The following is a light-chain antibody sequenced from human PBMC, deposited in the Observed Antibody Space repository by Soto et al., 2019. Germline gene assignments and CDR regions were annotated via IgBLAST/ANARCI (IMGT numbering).Light chain of an antibody. J-gene: IGLJ1*01. CDR2: DVS. CDR3: CSYAGSYV. CDR1: SSDVGGYNY. Sequence: QSVLTQPASVSGSPGQSITISCTGTSSDVGGYNYASWYQQHPGKAPKLMIYDVSKRPSGVPDRFSGSKSGNTASLTISGLQAEDEADYYCCSYAGSYVFGTGTKVTVL. V-gene: IGLV2-11*01.